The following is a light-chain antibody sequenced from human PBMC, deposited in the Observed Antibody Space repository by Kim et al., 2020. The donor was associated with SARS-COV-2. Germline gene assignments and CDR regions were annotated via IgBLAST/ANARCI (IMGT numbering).Light chain of an antibody. CDR3: QQSSGA. CDR1: QNIGNY. CDR2: AAS. J-gene: IGKJ1*01. V-gene: IGKV1-39*01. Sequence: IQMTQSPSSLSALVGDRVTITCRASQNIGNYLNWYQQKPGKAPKLLIYAASILQSGVPARFSGSGSGTDFTLTISSLQPEDFATYYCQQSSGAFGQGTKVDIK.